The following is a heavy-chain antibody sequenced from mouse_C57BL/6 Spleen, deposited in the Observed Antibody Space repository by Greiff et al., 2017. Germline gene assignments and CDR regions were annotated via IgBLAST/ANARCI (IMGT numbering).Heavy chain of an antibody. CDR2: ISNGGGST. V-gene: IGHV5-12*01. Sequence: EVKVVESGGGLVQPGGSLKLSCAASGFTFSDYYMYWVRQTPETRLEWVAYISNGGGSTYYPDTVKGRFTISRDNAKNTLYLQMSRLKSEDTSMYYCARQREGGYYAMDYWGQGTSVTVSS. CDR3: ARQREGGYYAMDY. J-gene: IGHJ4*01. CDR1: GFTFSDYY.